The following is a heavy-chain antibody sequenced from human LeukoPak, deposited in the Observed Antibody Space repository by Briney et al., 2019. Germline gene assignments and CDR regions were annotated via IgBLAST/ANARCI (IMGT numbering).Heavy chain of an antibody. V-gene: IGHV3-23*01. CDR2: ISGSGGST. J-gene: IGHJ6*03. CDR1: GFTFSSYG. Sequence: PGGSLRLSCAASGFTFSSYGMSWVRQAPGKGLEWVSAISGSGGSTYYADSVKGRFTISRDNSKNTLYLQMNSLRAEDTAVYYCAKVAGRAFGAVIASRARYYMDVWGKGTTVTVSS. CDR3: AKVAGRAFGAVIASRARYYMDV. D-gene: IGHD3-16*02.